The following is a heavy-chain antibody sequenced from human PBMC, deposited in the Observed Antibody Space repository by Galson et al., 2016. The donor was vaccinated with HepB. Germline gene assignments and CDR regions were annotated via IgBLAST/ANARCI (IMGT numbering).Heavy chain of an antibody. CDR2: FSGSDDRT. CDR1: GFTFSNYA. V-gene: IGHV3-23*01. Sequence: SLRLSCAASGFTFSNYAMSWVRQAPGKGLEWVSGFSGSDDRTFYVDSVKGRFTISRDNSKNTLYLQMNSLRVEDTAIYYCAKAGMGVDMVHDSWGQGILVTVSS. J-gene: IGHJ4*02. D-gene: IGHD4/OR15-4a*01. CDR3: AKAGMGVDMVHDS.